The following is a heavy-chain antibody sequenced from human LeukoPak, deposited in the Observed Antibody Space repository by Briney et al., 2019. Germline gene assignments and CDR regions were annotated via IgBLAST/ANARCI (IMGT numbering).Heavy chain of an antibody. D-gene: IGHD2/OR15-2a*01. J-gene: IGHJ4*02. CDR3: AKDNLLAQSDSTQGKNHFDY. CDR1: GFTFNSYA. V-gene: IGHV3-23*01. Sequence: GGSLRLSCAASGFTFNSYAMSWVRQFPGKGLEWVSGISAGGVTTYYADSVKGRFTISRDNFKNTLDLQMSSLRAEDTALYYCAKDNLLAQSDSTQGKNHFDYWGQGTLVTVSS. CDR2: ISAGGVTT.